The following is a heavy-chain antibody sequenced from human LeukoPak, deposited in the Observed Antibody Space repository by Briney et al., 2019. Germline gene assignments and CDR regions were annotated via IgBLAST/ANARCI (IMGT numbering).Heavy chain of an antibody. CDR3: ARAAYYDYVWGSYRSDGSFDY. D-gene: IGHD3-16*02. V-gene: IGHV4-34*01. Sequence: PSETLSLTCAVYGGSFSGYYWSWIRQPPGKGLEWIGEINHSGSTNYNPSLKSRVTISVDTSKNQFSLKLGSVTAADTAVYYCARAAYYDYVWGSYRSDGSFDYWGQGTLVTVSS. CDR1: GGSFSGYY. CDR2: INHSGST. J-gene: IGHJ4*02.